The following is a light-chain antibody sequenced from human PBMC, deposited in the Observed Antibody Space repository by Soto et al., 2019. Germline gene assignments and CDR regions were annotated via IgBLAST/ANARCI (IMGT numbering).Light chain of an antibody. CDR2: SVS. J-gene: IGLJ1*01. CDR1: SSDIGAYDH. Sequence: QSALTQPASASGFPGQSITISCSGTSSDIGAYDHVAWFQQFPGKTPKLIIYSVSNRPSGVSYRFSGSKSGNTASLTISGLQAEDEADYYCISYTVSRSYVFGTGTKVTVL. CDR3: ISYTVSRSYV. V-gene: IGLV2-14*01.